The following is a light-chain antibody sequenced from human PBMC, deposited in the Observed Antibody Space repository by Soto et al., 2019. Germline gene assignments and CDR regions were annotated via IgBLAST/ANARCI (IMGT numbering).Light chain of an antibody. J-gene: IGKJ1*01. CDR2: VTS. CDR1: QNITKF. V-gene: IGKV1-39*01. CDR3: QQTFSAPGT. Sequence: DIPMTQSPSSLSASVGDRGSVTCRTSQNITKFLNWYQEKPGKAPKVLIYVTSNLENGVPSRFSGSGSGTHFTLSISSLQPEDFATYYCQQTFSAPGTFGPGTRVEVK.